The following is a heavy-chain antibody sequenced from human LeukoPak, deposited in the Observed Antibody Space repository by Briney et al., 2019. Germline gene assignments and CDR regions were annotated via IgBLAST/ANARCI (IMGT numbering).Heavy chain of an antibody. Sequence: SETLSLTCTVSGGSISSYYWSWIRQSPGKGLEWIGYIYYSGSTNYNPSLKSRVTISVDTSKNQFSLKLSSVTAADTAVYYCARGVVSVTPTFDIWGQGTMVTVSS. CDR2: IYYSGST. V-gene: IGHV4-59*01. D-gene: IGHD4-23*01. J-gene: IGHJ3*02. CDR3: ARGVVSVTPTFDI. CDR1: GGSISSYY.